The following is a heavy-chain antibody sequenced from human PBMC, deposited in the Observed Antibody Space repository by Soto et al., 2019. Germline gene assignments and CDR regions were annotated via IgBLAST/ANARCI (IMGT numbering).Heavy chain of an antibody. CDR1: GFTFSNFG. CDR2: ISSDGSDK. CDR3: AKGSEVARQELDY. D-gene: IGHD2-15*01. J-gene: IGHJ4*02. V-gene: IGHV3-30*18. Sequence: QVQLVESGGGVVQPGRSLRLSCAASGFTFSNFGMHWVRQAPGKGLEWVAVISSDGSDKYYSDSVTGRFTFSRDNSKNPLFLQMNSLRVEDTAVYYCAKGSEVARQELDYWGQGTLVTVSS.